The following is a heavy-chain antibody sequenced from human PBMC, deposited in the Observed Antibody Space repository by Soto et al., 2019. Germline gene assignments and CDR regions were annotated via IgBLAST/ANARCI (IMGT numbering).Heavy chain of an antibody. CDR2: ISYEGGNK. CDR1: GFTFSIYG. Sequence: QVLLVESGGGVVQPGRSLRLSCAASGFTFSIYGMHWARQAPGKGLEWVAVISYEGGNKYYSDSVKGRFTISRDNSKYTLYLHMNSLRAEDTAVYYCAKANRIQLWYLTGMDVWGQGTTVTVAS. J-gene: IGHJ6*02. V-gene: IGHV3-30*18. CDR3: AKANRIQLWYLTGMDV. D-gene: IGHD5-18*01.